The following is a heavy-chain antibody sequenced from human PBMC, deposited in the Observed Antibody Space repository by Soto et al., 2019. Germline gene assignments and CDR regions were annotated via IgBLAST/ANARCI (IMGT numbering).Heavy chain of an antibody. CDR2: VKDGGHT. J-gene: IGHJ4*02. V-gene: IGHV4-34*01. D-gene: IGHD5-12*01. Sequence: QVQLQQWGAGLLKPSETLSLNCAVTGGSLSGDYWSWIRQPPGKGLEWIGEVKDGGHTNYSPSLRGRVTISLDTSHNQFSLRLNSVTAADTGSYDCAIGQEGVVASHWDQGSPLTVSS. CDR1: GGSLSGDY. CDR3: AIGQEGVVASH.